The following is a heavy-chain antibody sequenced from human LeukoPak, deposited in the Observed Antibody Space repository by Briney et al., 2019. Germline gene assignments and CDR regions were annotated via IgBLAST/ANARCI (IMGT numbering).Heavy chain of an antibody. V-gene: IGHV1-2*04. CDR1: GYTFTGFY. D-gene: IGHD6-19*01. CDR2: INPNSGGT. CDR3: ARGSVIVVAGIGAMDV. Sequence: ASLKVSCKASGYTFTGFYMHWVRQAPGQGLEWMGWINPNSGGTNYAQKFQGWVTMTSDTSISTAYMELSRLTSDDTAVYYCARGSVIVVAGIGAMDVWGQGTTVTVSS. J-gene: IGHJ6*02.